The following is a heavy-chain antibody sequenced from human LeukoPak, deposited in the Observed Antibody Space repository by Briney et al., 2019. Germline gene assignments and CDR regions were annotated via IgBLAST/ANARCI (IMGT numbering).Heavy chain of an antibody. CDR1: GYSITTYW. J-gene: IGHJ4*02. CDR2: IYPGDSDT. D-gene: IGHD1-1*01. CDR3: ARRPTTLPLDY. V-gene: IGHV5-51*01. Sequence: GESLKISCKGSGYSITTYWIGWVRQLPGKGLEWMGIIYPGDSDTRYSPSFQGQVTISADKSITTAYLQWTSLKASDTAIYYCARRPTTLPLDYWGQGTLVTVSS.